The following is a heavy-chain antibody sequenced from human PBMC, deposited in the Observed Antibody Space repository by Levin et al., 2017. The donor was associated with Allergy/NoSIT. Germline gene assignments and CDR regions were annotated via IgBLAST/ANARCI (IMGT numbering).Heavy chain of an antibody. D-gene: IGHD3-10*01. V-gene: IGHV3-11*05. CDR2: ISSSSSYT. J-gene: IGHJ4*02. CDR3: ARGEGYYGSGSYYYFDY. Sequence: GGSLRLSCAASGFTFSDYYMSWIRQAPGKGLEWVSYISSSSSYTNYADSVKGRFTISRDNAKNSLYLQMNSLRAEDTAVYYCARGEGYYGSGSYYYFDYWGQGTLVTVSS. CDR1: GFTFSDYY.